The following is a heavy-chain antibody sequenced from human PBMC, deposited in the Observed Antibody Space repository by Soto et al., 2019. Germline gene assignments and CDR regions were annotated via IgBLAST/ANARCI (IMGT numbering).Heavy chain of an antibody. V-gene: IGHV4-39*01. Sequence: QLQLQESGPGLVKPSETLSLTCTVSGGSISSSSYYWGWIRQPPGKGLEWIGSIYYSGSTYYNPSLKSRVTISVDTSKSQFSLMLGPVTAADPAVYYCARTGVTWWFDPWGQGTLVTVSS. CDR2: IYYSGST. CDR3: ARTGVTWWFDP. CDR1: GGSISSSSYY. D-gene: IGHD2-21*02. J-gene: IGHJ5*02.